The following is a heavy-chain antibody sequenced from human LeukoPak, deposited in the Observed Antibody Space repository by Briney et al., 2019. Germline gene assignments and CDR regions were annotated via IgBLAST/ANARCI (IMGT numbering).Heavy chain of an antibody. J-gene: IGHJ4*02. CDR1: GYTFTSYG. D-gene: IGHD3-22*01. CDR3: ARDGDSSGYYPSDY. Sequence: ASVKVSCKASGYTFTSYGISWVRQAPGQGLEWMGWISAYNGNTNYAQKPQGRVTMTTDTSTSTAYMELRSLRSDDTAVYYCARDGDSSGYYPSDYWGQGTLVTASS. V-gene: IGHV1-18*01. CDR2: ISAYNGNT.